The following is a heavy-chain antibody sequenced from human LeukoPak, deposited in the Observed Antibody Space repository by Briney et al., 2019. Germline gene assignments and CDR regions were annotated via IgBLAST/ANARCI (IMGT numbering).Heavy chain of an antibody. CDR2: IWYDGSNK. CDR1: GFTFSSYG. CDR3: ARDSAVDDSSGYYYRPYYYYGMDV. Sequence: PGGSLRLSCAASGFTFSSYGMHWVRQAPGKGLEWVAVIWYDGSNKYYADSVKGRFTISRDNSKNTLYLQMNSLRAEDTAVYYCARDSAVDDSSGYYYRPYYYYGMDVWGQGTTVTVSS. V-gene: IGHV3-33*01. J-gene: IGHJ6*02. D-gene: IGHD3-22*01.